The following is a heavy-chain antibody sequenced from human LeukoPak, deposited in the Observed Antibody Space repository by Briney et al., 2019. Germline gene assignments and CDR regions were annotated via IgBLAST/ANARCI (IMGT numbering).Heavy chain of an antibody. Sequence: SQTLSLTCTVSGGSISSYYWSWIRQPPGKGLEWIGYIYYSGSTNYNPSLKSRVTISVDTSKNQFSLKLSSVTAADTAVYYRARAGGWYSAGFDYWGQGTLVTVSS. CDR1: GGSISSYY. V-gene: IGHV4-59*01. CDR2: IYYSGST. J-gene: IGHJ4*02. CDR3: ARAGGWYSAGFDY. D-gene: IGHD6-19*01.